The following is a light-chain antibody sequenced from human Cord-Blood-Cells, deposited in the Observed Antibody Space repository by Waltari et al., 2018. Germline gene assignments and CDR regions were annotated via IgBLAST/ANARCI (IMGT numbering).Light chain of an antibody. V-gene: IGLV1-47*01. CDR3: AAWDDSLSGWV. CDR1: SSNIGSNY. J-gene: IGLJ3*02. CDR2: RNN. Sequence: QSVLTQPPSASGTPGQRVTISCSGSSSNIGSNYVYWYQQLPGTAPKLLIYRNNLRPPGVPDPFPGSKSGTSASLAISGLRSEDEADYYCAAWDDSLSGWVFGGGTKLTVL.